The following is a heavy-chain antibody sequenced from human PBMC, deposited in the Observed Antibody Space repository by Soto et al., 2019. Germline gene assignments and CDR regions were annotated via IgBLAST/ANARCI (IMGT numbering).Heavy chain of an antibody. J-gene: IGHJ4*02. Sequence: GGSLRLSCAASGFTFDDYAMHWVRQAPGKGLEWVSGISWNSGSIGYADSVKGRFTISRDNAKNSLYLQMNSLRAEDTALYYCAKSGYCSSTSCPSAHFDYWGQGTLVTVSS. CDR3: AKSGYCSSTSCPSAHFDY. CDR1: GFTFDDYA. CDR2: ISWNSGSI. D-gene: IGHD2-2*03. V-gene: IGHV3-9*01.